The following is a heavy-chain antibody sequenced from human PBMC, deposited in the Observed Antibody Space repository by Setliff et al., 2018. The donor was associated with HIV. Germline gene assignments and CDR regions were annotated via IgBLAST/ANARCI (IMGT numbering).Heavy chain of an antibody. CDR3: VRRRRHRFGYDY. V-gene: IGHV2-5*02. D-gene: IGHD5-18*01. CDR2: IYWDDDK. CDR1: RFSLTTSGVV. J-gene: IGHJ4*02. Sequence: SGPTLVNPTQTLTLTCTFSRFSLTTSGVVVGWIRQPPVKALEWRALIYWDDDKRYSPSLKSRLTLIKDTSKSQVVLKMTNMDPVDTATYYCVRRRRHRFGYDYWGQGALVTVSS.